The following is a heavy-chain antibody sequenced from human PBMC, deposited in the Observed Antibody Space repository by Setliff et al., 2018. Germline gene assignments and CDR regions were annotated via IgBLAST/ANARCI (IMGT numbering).Heavy chain of an antibody. D-gene: IGHD2-15*01. CDR2: IYYSGST. J-gene: IGHJ4*02. Sequence: SETLSLTCTVSGGAVSSGSYYWSWIRQPPGKGLEWIGYIYYSGSTNYNPSLKSRVTISVDTSKNQFSLKLSSVTAADTAVYYCARSQWGGESYYFDYWGQGTLVTVSS. V-gene: IGHV4-61*01. CDR1: GGAVSSGSYY. CDR3: ARSQWGGESYYFDY.